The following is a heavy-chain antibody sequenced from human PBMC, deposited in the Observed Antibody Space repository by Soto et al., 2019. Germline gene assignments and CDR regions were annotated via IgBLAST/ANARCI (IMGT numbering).Heavy chain of an antibody. Sequence: GGSLRLSCAASGFTFSDFYMSWIRQAPGKGLEWVSYISTASSYTNYADSVKGRFTISRHNAKNSLYLQMNSLRAEDTAVYYCARDRRGNSYGMDVWGQGTTVTVSS. J-gene: IGHJ6*02. V-gene: IGHV3-11*06. CDR3: ARDRRGNSYGMDV. CDR2: ISTASSYT. CDR1: GFTFSDFY.